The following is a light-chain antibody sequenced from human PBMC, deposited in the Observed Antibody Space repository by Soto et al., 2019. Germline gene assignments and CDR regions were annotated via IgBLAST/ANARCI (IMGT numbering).Light chain of an antibody. CDR1: SSDVGGYNF. CDR3: SSYTTPSTLSL. V-gene: IGLV2-14*01. J-gene: IGLJ1*01. CDR2: DVS. Sequence: QSALTQPASVSGSPGQSITISCTGTSSDVGGYNFVSWYQQHPGKAPKLMIYDVSNRPSGVSNRFSGSKSGHTASLTISGLQADDEADYYCSSYTTPSTLSLFGTGTKLTVL.